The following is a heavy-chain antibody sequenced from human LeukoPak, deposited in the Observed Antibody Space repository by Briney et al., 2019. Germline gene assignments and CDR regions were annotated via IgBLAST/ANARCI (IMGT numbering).Heavy chain of an antibody. D-gene: IGHD2-2*01. CDR3: AKRGDIVVVPAAIDY. V-gene: IGHV3-23*01. J-gene: IGHJ4*02. CDR1: GSTFSSYA. CDR2: ISGSGGST. Sequence: GGSLRLSCAASGSTFSSYAMSWVRQAPGKGLEWVSAISGSGGSTYYADSVKGRFTISRDNSKNTLYLQMNSLRAEDTAVYYCAKRGDIVVVPAAIDYWGQGTLVTVSS.